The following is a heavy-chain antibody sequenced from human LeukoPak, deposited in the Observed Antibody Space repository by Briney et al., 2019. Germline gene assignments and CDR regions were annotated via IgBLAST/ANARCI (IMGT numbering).Heavy chain of an antibody. V-gene: IGHV3-7*01. J-gene: IGHJ4*02. D-gene: IGHD6-19*01. CDR2: IKQDGSEE. Sequence: PGGSLRLSCAASGFTFSSYWMSWVRQAPGKGLEWVANIKQDGSEEYYVDSVKGRFTISRDNAKNSLYLQMNSLRAEDTAVYYCASIAVAGWDDYWGQGTLVTVSS. CDR1: GFTFSSYW. CDR3: ASIAVAGWDDY.